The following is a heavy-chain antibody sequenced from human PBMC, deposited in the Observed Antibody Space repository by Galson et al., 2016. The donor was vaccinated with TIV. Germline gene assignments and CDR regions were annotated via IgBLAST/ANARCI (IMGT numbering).Heavy chain of an antibody. CDR1: GFTFSSFT. V-gene: IGHV3-21*01. CDR3: ARRGAYVSDALDI. D-gene: IGHD3-10*02. Sequence: SLRLSCAAPGFTFSSFTMNWVRQAPDRGLEWVSSITSTSNYIYYTDSVKGRFTISRDNAKNSLYLQINSLRVGDTAVYYCARRGAYVSDALDIWGQGTMVTVSS. CDR2: ITSTSNYI. J-gene: IGHJ3*02.